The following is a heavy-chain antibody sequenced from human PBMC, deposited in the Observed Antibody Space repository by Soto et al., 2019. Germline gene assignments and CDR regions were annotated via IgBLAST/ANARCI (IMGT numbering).Heavy chain of an antibody. Sequence: QVQLQESGPGLVKPSQTLSLTCTVSGGSISSGDYYWSWIRQPPGKGLERIGYIFYSGSTYYNPSLKSRVTISVDTSKNQFSLKLSSVTAADTAVYYCARGGGYGLGIDYWGQGTLVTVSS. CDR1: GGSISSGDYY. CDR3: ARGGGYGLGIDY. CDR2: IFYSGST. V-gene: IGHV4-30-4*01. J-gene: IGHJ4*02. D-gene: IGHD5-12*01.